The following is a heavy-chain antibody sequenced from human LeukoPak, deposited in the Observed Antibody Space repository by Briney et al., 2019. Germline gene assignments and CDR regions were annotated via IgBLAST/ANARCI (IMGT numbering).Heavy chain of an antibody. V-gene: IGHV3-23*01. D-gene: IGHD6-13*01. CDR2: IRGSGTGT. CDR1: GFTFSSYA. CDR3: EKHNGAAAGVPYYFDS. J-gene: IGHJ4*02. Sequence: PGGSLRLSCAASGFTFSSYAMTWVRQAPGKGLEWVSAIRGSGTGTYYADSVKGRFTISRDNSKNTLYLHMNSLRAEDTAIYYCEKHNGAAAGVPYYFDSWGQGTLVTVSS.